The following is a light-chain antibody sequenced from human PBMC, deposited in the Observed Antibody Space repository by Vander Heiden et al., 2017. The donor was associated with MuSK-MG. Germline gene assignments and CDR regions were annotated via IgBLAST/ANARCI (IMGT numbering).Light chain of an antibody. J-gene: IGKJ2*01. CDR3: RQALQTPRT. CDR2: LGS. V-gene: IGKV2-28*01. Sequence: DIVMTQSPLSLPVTPGEPASISCRSSQSLLHSNGYNYLDWYLQKPGQSPQLLIYLGSNRASGVPDRFSGSASGTDFTLKISRVEAEDVGVYYCRQALQTPRTFGQGTKLEIK. CDR1: QSLLHSNGYNY.